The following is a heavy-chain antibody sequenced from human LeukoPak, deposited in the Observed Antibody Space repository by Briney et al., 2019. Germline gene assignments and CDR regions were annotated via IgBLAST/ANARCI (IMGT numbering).Heavy chain of an antibody. J-gene: IGHJ4*02. D-gene: IGHD6-19*01. V-gene: IGHV3-7*01. CDR2: IKEDGSET. CDR3: ARVSSGWYEVYFDY. Sequence: GGSLRLSCAASGFTFSSYWMTWVRQAPGRGLEGVANIKEDGSETYYVDSVKGRFTISRDNAKNSLYLQMNSLRAEDTAVYYCARVSSGWYEVYFDYWGQGTLVTVSS. CDR1: GFTFSSYW.